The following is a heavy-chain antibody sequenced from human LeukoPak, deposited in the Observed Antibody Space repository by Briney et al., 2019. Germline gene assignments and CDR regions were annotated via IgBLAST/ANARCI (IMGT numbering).Heavy chain of an antibody. V-gene: IGHV3-30*03. J-gene: IGHJ5*02. Sequence: PGRSLRLSCAASGFTFSNFAMHFVRQAPGKGLEWVALISYDGNKKEYGESVKGGCTISRDNSQNRLYLQIHSLRDEDPAVYHCTTGYHYGSAGYYTATSLDPWGQGTQVTVSS. CDR1: GFTFSNFA. D-gene: IGHD2-8*01. CDR3: TTGYHYGSAGYYTATSLDP. CDR2: ISYDGNKK.